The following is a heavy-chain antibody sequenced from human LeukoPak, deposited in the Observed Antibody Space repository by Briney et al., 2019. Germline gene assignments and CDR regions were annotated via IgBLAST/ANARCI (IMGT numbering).Heavy chain of an antibody. J-gene: IGHJ4*02. CDR2: IYYSGSA. D-gene: IGHD5-18*01. CDR1: GGSIAGRSYY. CDR3: ARFGGYSFGYGDS. V-gene: IGHV4-39*01. Sequence: PSETLSLTCTVSGGSIAGRSYYWAWLRQPPGKGLEWIGSIYYSGSASYNPSLKSRVTISVDTSKNQFSVNLSSVTAADTAVYYCARFGGYSFGYGDSWGQGTLVTVSS.